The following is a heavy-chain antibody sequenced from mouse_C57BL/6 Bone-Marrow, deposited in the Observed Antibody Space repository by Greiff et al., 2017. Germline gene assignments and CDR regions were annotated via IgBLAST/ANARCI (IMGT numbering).Heavy chain of an antibody. CDR1: GYTFTDYY. Sequence: VQLKQSGPVLVKPGASVKMSCKASGYTFTDYYMNWVKQSHGKSLEWIGVINPYNGGTSYNQKFKGKATLTVDKSSSTAYMELNSLTSEDSAVYYCARNHYGNLFAYWGQGTLVTVSA. CDR2: INPYNGGT. V-gene: IGHV1-19*01. J-gene: IGHJ3*01. CDR3: ARNHYGNLFAY. D-gene: IGHD2-1*01.